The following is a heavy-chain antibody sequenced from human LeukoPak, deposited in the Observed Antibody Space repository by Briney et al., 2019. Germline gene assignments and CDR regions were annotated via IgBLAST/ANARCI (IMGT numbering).Heavy chain of an antibody. V-gene: IGHV4-4*02. CDR1: SASISSSHW. D-gene: IGHD6-6*01. Sequence: SGTLSLTCVVSSASISSSHWWSWVRQPPGKGLEWIGQIYHSGSPNYNPSLKSRVTISVDKSKNQFSLNLSSVTAADTAIYYCARGISPRRDDAFDIWGQGTMVTVSS. J-gene: IGHJ3*02. CDR3: ARGISPRRDDAFDI. CDR2: IYHSGSP.